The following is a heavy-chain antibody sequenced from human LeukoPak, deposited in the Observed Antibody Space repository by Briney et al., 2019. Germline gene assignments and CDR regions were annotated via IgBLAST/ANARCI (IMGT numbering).Heavy chain of an antibody. CDR1: GGSISSYY. D-gene: IGHD2-2*01. Sequence: SETPSLTCTVSGGSISSYYWSWIRQPPGKGLEWIGYIYYSGSTNYNPSLKSRVTISVDTSKNQFSLKLSSVTAADTAVYYCAREGSSRNFDYWGQGTLVTVSS. V-gene: IGHV4-59*01. J-gene: IGHJ4*02. CDR3: AREGSSRNFDY. CDR2: IYYSGST.